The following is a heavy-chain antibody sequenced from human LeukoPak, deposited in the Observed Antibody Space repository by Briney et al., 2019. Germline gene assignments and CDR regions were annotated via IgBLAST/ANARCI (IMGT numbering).Heavy chain of an antibody. CDR3: ASAPSSNDYGDYPDY. V-gene: IGHV1-69*13. D-gene: IGHD4-17*01. CDR1: EGTFSSYA. Sequence: SVKVSCKASEGTFSSYAISWVRQAPGQGLEWMGGIIPIFGTANYAQKFQGRVTITADESTSTAYMELSSLRSEDTAVYYCASAPSSNDYGDYPDYWGQGTLVTVSS. J-gene: IGHJ4*02. CDR2: IIPIFGTA.